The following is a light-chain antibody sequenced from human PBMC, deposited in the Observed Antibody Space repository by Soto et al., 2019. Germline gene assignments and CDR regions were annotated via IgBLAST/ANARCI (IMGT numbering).Light chain of an antibody. CDR2: RAS. J-gene: IGKJ4*01. CDR1: QSVSSNY. CDR3: QQRSDWPPLT. Sequence: EIVLTQSPGTLSLSPGERATLSCRASQSVSSNYLAWYQQKPGQAPRLLIYRASSRATGIPDRFSGSGSGTGFTLTISRLEPEDFAVYYCQQRSDWPPLTFGGGTKVEIK. V-gene: IGKV3D-20*02.